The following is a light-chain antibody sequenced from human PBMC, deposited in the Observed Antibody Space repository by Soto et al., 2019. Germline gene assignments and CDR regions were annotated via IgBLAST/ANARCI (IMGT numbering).Light chain of an antibody. CDR1: QSFSSSS. V-gene: IGKV3-20*01. CDR3: QQYDTSPWT. J-gene: IGKJ1*01. Sequence: EIVVTQSPGTLSLSPGERATLSCRASQSFSSSSLAWFQQKPGQAPRLLMYGSSNRATGIPDRFSGSGSGTDFTLTISRLEPDDFAVYYCQQYDTSPWTVGQGTKVEV. CDR2: GSS.